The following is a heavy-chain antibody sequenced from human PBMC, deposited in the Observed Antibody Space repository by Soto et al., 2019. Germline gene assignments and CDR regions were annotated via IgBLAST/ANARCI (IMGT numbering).Heavy chain of an antibody. Sequence: SGEVSFKASGGTFSSYAISWVRQAPGQGLEWMGGIIPIFGTANYAQKFQGRVTITADKSTSTAYMELSSLRSEDTAVYYCVAGQSARRAFDIWGQGTMVTV. V-gene: IGHV1-69*06. CDR2: IIPIFGTA. CDR3: VAGQSARRAFDI. CDR1: GGTFSSYA. D-gene: IGHD6-19*01. J-gene: IGHJ3*02.